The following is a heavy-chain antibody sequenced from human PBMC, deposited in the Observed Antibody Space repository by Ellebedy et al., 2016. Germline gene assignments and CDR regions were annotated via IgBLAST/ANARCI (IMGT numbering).Heavy chain of an antibody. J-gene: IGHJ6*02. V-gene: IGHV4-61*01. CDR1: GGSVSSGSYY. D-gene: IGHD3-9*01. Sequence: GSLRLXCTVSGGSVSSGSYYWSWIRQPPGKGLEWIGYIYYSGSTNYNPSLKSRVTISVDTSKNQFSLKLSSVTAADTAVYYCARMKASEVTIFHYYYYGMDVWGQGTTVTVSS. CDR2: IYYSGST. CDR3: ARMKASEVTIFHYYYYGMDV.